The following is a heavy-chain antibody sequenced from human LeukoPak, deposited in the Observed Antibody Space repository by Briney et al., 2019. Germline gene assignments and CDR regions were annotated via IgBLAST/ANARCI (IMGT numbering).Heavy chain of an antibody. CDR3: ARDPGYESWSPFWGGMDV. CDR2: ITRDGSST. J-gene: IGHJ6*04. V-gene: IGHV3-74*01. D-gene: IGHD3-16*01. CDR1: GFTFSSSW. Sequence: PGGSLRLSCAASGFTFSSSWMHWVRQAPGKGLVWVSRITRDGSSTTSADSVKGRFTTSRDNAKNTLYLQMDSLRDDDTAVYYCARDPGYESWSPFWGGMDVWGNGTTVIVSS.